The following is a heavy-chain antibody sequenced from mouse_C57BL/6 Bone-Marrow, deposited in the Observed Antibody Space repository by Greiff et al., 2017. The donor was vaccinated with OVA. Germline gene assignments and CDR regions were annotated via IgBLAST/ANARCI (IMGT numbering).Heavy chain of an antibody. CDR3: ASLYGNYWYFDV. CDR1: GYTFTDYY. Sequence: EVQLQQSGPELVKPGASVKISCKASGYTFTDYYMNWVKQSHGKSLEWIGDINPNNGGTSYNQKFKGKATLTVDTSSSTAYMELSRLTSEDSAVYYCASLYGNYWYFDVWGTGTTVTVSS. D-gene: IGHD2-1*01. CDR2: INPNNGGT. V-gene: IGHV1-26*01. J-gene: IGHJ1*03.